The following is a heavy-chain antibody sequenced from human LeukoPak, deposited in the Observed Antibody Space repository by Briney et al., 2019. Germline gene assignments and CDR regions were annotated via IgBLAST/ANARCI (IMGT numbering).Heavy chain of an antibody. D-gene: IGHD2-2*01. V-gene: IGHV4-34*01. CDR2: INHSGST. CDR3: ARGPGMTIPASVENYYYGMDV. J-gene: IGHJ6*02. CDR1: GGSFSGYY. Sequence: SETLSLTCAVYGGSFSGYYWSWIRQPPGKGLEWIGEINHSGSTNYNPSLKSRVTISVDTSKNQFSLKLSPVTAADTAVYYCARGPGMTIPASVENYYYGMDVWGQGTTVTVSS.